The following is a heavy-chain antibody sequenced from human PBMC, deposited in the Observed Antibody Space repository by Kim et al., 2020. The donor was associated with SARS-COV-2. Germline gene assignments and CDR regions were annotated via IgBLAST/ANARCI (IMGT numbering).Heavy chain of an antibody. D-gene: IGHD6-13*01. Sequence: THNAASVKGRLTISRDNATNTLYLQMNSLRAEDTAVYYCATPIAAAPRGYWGQGTLVTVSS. J-gene: IGHJ4*02. V-gene: IGHV3-53*01. CDR2: T. CDR3: ATPIAAAPRGY.